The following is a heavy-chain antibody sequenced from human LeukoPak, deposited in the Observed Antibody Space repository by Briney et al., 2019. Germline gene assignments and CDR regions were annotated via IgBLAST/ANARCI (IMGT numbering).Heavy chain of an antibody. CDR2: IYYSGST. V-gene: IGHV4-39*07. CDR1: GGSISSSSYY. D-gene: IGHD3-22*01. Sequence: SETLSLTCAVSGGSISSSSYYWGWIRQPPGRGLEWIGNIYYSGSTYYNPSPKSRVTISVDTSKSQFSLKVSSVTAADTAVYYCARVNYYDSSGLDYWGQGTLVTVS. CDR3: ARVNYYDSSGLDY. J-gene: IGHJ4*02.